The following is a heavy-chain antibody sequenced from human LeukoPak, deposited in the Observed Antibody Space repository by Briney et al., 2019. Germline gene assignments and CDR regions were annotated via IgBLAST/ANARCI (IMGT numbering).Heavy chain of an antibody. Sequence: SETLSLTCTVSGGSISRYYWSWIRRPPGKGLEWSGYISHSGTTYYNPSLKSRVTISVDRSKHQFSLKLTSVTAADTAVYYCARYSSTWPYRYFDLWGRGTLVTVSS. CDR1: GGSISRYY. D-gene: IGHD6-13*01. V-gene: IGHV4-59*04. CDR3: ARYSSTWPYRYFDL. CDR2: ISHSGTT. J-gene: IGHJ2*01.